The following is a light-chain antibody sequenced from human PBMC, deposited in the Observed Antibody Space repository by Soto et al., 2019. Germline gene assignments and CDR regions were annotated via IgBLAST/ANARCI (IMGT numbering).Light chain of an antibody. CDR2: EDN. V-gene: IGLV6-57*01. J-gene: IGLJ3*02. CDR1: SGTIASNY. CDR3: LSYDSTNQGV. Sequence: NFMLTQPHSVSESPGKTVTISCTRSSGTIASNYVQWYQQRPGSSPTSVIYEDNQRPSGVPDRFSGSIDSSSNSASLTISGLKTEDEADYYCLSYDSTNQGVFGGGTKVTVL.